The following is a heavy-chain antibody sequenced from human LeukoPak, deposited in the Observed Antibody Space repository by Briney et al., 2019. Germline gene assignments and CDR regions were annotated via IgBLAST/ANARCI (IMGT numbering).Heavy chain of an antibody. CDR3: ARHWAERFEGKY. V-gene: IGHV3-21*01. Sequence: GGSLRLSCAASGFTFSSYSMNWVRQAPGKGLEWVSSISSSSSYIYYADSVKGRFTISRDNAKNSLYLQMNSLRAEDTAVYYCARHWAERFEGKYWGQGTLVTVSS. CDR1: GFTFSSYS. CDR2: ISSSSSYI. J-gene: IGHJ4*02. D-gene: IGHD7-27*01.